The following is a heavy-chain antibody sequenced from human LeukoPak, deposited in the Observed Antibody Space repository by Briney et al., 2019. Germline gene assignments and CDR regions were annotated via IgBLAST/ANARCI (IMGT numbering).Heavy chain of an antibody. CDR3: ARDDALVATGSFDY. CDR1: GYTLTDYY. Sequence: ASVKVSCKASGYTLTDYYMHWVRQAPGQGLEWMGWISPNSGGTNYAQKLQGRVTMTTDTSTSTAYMELRSLRSDDTAVYYCARDDALVATGSFDYWGQGTLVTVSS. J-gene: IGHJ4*02. CDR2: ISPNSGGT. V-gene: IGHV1-2*02. D-gene: IGHD5-12*01.